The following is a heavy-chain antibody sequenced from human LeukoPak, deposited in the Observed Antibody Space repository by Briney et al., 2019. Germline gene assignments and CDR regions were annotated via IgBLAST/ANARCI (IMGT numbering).Heavy chain of an antibody. CDR2: ISGSGGST. CDR1: GFTFSSYA. V-gene: IGHV3-23*01. CDR3: AKDQSGGYDSSGSLDY. Sequence: GGSLRLSCAASGFTFSSYAMRWVRQAPGKGLEWVSVISGSGGSTYYADSVKGRFTISRDNSKNTLYLQMNRLRAEDTAVYYCAKDQSGGYDSSGSLDYWGQGTLVTVSS. D-gene: IGHD3-22*01. J-gene: IGHJ4*02.